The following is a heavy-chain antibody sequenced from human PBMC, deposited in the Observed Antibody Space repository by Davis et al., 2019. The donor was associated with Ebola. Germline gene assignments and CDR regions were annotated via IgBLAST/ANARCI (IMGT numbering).Heavy chain of an antibody. Sequence: MPSETLSLTCTVSGGSISSGGYYWSWIRQHPGKGLEWIGYIYYSGSTYYNPSLKSRVTISVDTSKNQFSLKLSSVTAADTAMYYCARPHGIFGNEYYFDYWGQGTLVTVSS. CDR1: GGSISSGGYY. V-gene: IGHV4-31*03. CDR2: IYYSGST. CDR3: ARPHGIFGNEYYFDY. J-gene: IGHJ4*02. D-gene: IGHD3-3*01.